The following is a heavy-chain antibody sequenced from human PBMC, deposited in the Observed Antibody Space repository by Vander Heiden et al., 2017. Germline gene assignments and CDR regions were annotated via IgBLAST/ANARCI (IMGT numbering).Heavy chain of an antibody. CDR2: ISSSSYNI. V-gene: IGHV3-21*01. CDR1: GFTFSSKS. D-gene: IGHD3-16*02. CDR3: ATYDYVWGSYRPPVDY. Sequence: EVQLVESGGGLVRPGGSLRLSCAACGFTFSSKSMNWVRQAPGKGLEWVSSISSSSYNIYYADSVKGRFTISRDNAKNSLYLRMNSLRAEDTAVYYCATYDYVWGSYRPPVDYWGQGTLVTVSS. J-gene: IGHJ4*02.